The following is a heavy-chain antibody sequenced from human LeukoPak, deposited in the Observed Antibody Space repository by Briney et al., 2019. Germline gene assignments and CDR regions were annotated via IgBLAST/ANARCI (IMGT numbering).Heavy chain of an antibody. CDR3: ARGQLGPGMDDP. V-gene: IGHV4-31*03. CDR2: IYDSGST. CDR1: GGSISRGGYY. Sequence: SETLSLTCTVSGGSISRGGYYWSWIRQHPGKGLEWIGYIYDSGSTYYSPSLKSRVTISADTSKNQFSLRLSSVTDADTAVYYCARGQLGPGMDDPWGQGTLVTVSS. J-gene: IGHJ5*02. D-gene: IGHD3-10*01.